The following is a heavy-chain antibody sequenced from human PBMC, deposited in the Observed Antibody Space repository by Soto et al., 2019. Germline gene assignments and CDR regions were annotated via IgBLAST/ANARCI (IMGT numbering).Heavy chain of an antibody. D-gene: IGHD5-12*01. V-gene: IGHV4-61*01. CDR1: GGSVGSSSYY. J-gene: IGHJ4*02. CDR3: ARVGGYSGYGQFDY. CDR2: IYYAGST. Sequence: SETLSLTCSVSGGSVGSSSYYWSWIRQPPGKGLEWIGYIYYAGSTNYNPSLKSRITISVDTSRNQFSLIMNSVTAAVTAVYYCARVGGYSGYGQFDYWGQGALVTVSS.